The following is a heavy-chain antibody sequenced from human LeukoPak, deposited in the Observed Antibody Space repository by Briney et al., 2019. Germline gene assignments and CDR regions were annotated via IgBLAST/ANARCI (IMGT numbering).Heavy chain of an antibody. CDR1: GFTFSSYW. Sequence: PGGSLRLSCAASGFTFSSYWMSWFRQAPGKGLEWVSFIRNKAYGGTTEYDASVKGRFTISRDDSKSIAYLQMNSLKTEDTAVYYCTRCGSSWYDYYYYMDVWGKGTTVTVSS. CDR2: IRNKAYGGTT. D-gene: IGHD6-13*01. CDR3: TRCGSSWYDYYYYMDV. J-gene: IGHJ6*03. V-gene: IGHV3-49*03.